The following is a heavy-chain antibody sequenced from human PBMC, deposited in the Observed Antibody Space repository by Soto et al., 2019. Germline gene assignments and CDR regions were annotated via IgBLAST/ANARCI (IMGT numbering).Heavy chain of an antibody. CDR2: IWYDGSNK. V-gene: IGHV3-33*01. CDR3: ARASERWLQYNWFDP. J-gene: IGHJ5*02. D-gene: IGHD5-12*01. CDR1: GFTFSSYG. Sequence: PGGSLRLSCAASGFTFSSYGMHWVRQAPGKGLEWVAVIWYDGSNKYYADSVKGRFTISRDNSKNTLYLQMNSLRAEDTAVYYCARASERWLQYNWFDPWGQGTLVTVSS.